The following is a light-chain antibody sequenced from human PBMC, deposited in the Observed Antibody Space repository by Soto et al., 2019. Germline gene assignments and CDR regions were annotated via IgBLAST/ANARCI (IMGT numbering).Light chain of an antibody. J-gene: IGKJ4*01. V-gene: IGKV2-28*01. CDR3: MQARQTPPA. Sequence: DIVMTQSPLSLPVTPGEPASISCRSSQSLLHSNGYNYLHWYLQKPGQSPQFLIYLGSNRASGVXDXCSGSGAGTDCTLKISRVEAEDVGVYYCMQARQTPPAFGGGTKVEIK. CDR1: QSLLHSNGYNY. CDR2: LGS.